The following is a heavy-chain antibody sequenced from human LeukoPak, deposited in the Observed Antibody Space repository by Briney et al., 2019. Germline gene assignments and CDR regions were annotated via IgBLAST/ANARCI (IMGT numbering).Heavy chain of an antibody. Sequence: SETLSLTCTVSGGSISSGSYYWSWIRQPAGKGLQWIGRIYTSGSTNYNSSLKSRVTISVDTSKNQFSLNLSSVTAADTAAYYCARARSIFEVARGAFDIWGQGTMVTVSS. J-gene: IGHJ3*02. D-gene: IGHD3-3*01. CDR3: ARARSIFEVARGAFDI. CDR2: IYTSGST. V-gene: IGHV4-61*02. CDR1: GGSISSGSYY.